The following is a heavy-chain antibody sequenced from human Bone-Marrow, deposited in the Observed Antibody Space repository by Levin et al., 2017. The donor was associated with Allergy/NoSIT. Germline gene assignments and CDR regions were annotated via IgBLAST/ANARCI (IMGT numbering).Heavy chain of an antibody. CDR3: AGVSHSDKLDY. D-gene: IGHD5/OR15-5a*01. CDR2: IFYSGST. CDR1: GGSIGTYY. Sequence: PSETLSLTCTVSGGSIGTYYWSWIRQPPGKGLEWIGYIFYSGSTNYNPSLKSRVSMSIDTSKNQFSLKLRSVTAADTAVYYCAGVSHSDKLDYWGQGTLVTVSS. J-gene: IGHJ4*02. V-gene: IGHV4-59*01.